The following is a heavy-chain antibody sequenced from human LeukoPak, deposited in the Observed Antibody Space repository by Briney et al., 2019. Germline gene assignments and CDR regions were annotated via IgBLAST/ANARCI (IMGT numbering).Heavy chain of an antibody. CDR1: GAFLRSGGYY. Sequence: SQTLSLTCTVSGAFLRSGGYYWSWIRQPPGKGLEWIGYIYHTEKAFYNPSLKSRVAMSADRSKNQFSLKLSSVTAADTAVYYCARDEDHNPLVHWGQGTLVTVSS. V-gene: IGHV4-30-2*01. CDR3: ARDEDHNPLVH. J-gene: IGHJ4*02. CDR2: IYHTEKA.